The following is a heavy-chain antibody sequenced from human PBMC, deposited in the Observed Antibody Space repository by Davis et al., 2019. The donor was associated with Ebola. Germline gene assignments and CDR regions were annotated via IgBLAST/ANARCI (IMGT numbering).Heavy chain of an antibody. Sequence: PGGSLRLSCAATGFTFSSFSMYWIRQPPGKGLEWIGEITHSGSTNYKPSLKSRVTISVDTSKNQFSLRLRSVTAADTAVYYCARGRHLSVSPFAYWGQGILVTVSP. CDR3: ARGRHLSVSPFAY. CDR1: GFTFSSFS. D-gene: IGHD5/OR15-5a*01. CDR2: ITHSGST. V-gene: IGHV4-34*01. J-gene: IGHJ4*02.